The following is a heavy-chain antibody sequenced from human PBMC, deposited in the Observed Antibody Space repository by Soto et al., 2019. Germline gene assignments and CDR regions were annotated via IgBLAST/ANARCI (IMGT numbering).Heavy chain of an antibody. D-gene: IGHD3-22*01. J-gene: IGHJ4*02. CDR2: INSDGSST. CDR1: GFTFSRYW. Sequence: EVQLVESGGGLVQPGGSLRLSCAASGFTFSRYWMHWVRQAPGKGLVWVSRINSDGSSTSYADSVKGRFTISRDNAKNTLYLQMNSLRAEDTAVCYCARDSAGYYEPLFDYWGQGTLVTVSS. V-gene: IGHV3-74*01. CDR3: ARDSAGYYEPLFDY.